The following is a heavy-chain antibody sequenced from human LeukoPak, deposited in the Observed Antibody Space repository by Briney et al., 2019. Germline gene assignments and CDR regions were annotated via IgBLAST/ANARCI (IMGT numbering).Heavy chain of an antibody. Sequence: GGSLRLSCAASGFTFSAYGMTWVRQAPGKGLEWVSHISDRGDNTYYADPVQGRFTISRDNSNKTVHLQMDSLGADDTAVYYCAKGCFHLGYCGSYGCCRYHMDVRGKGATVT. V-gene: IGHV3-23*01. J-gene: IGHJ6*03. CDR3: AKGCFHLGYCGSYGCCRYHMDV. CDR2: ISDRGDNT. CDR1: GFTFSAYG. D-gene: IGHD2-15*01.